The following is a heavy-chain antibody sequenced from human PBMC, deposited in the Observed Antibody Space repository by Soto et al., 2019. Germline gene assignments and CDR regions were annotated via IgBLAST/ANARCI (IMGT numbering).Heavy chain of an antibody. Sequence: QVQLVQSGAEVKKPGASVKVSCKASGYTFTSYGISWMRQAPGQGLEWLGWISAYNGNTNYARNLQGRVTVTADTSTTTAYMELRSLRSDDTAVYYCARDRGIVIVGGTIPDYWGQGTLVTVSS. CDR3: ARDRGIVIVGGTIPDY. CDR1: GYTFTSYG. V-gene: IGHV1-18*01. J-gene: IGHJ4*02. D-gene: IGHD1-26*01. CDR2: ISAYNGNT.